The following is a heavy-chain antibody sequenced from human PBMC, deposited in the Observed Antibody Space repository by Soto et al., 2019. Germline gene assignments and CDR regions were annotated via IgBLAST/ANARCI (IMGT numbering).Heavy chain of an antibody. J-gene: IGHJ6*03. Sequence: QVQLVESGGGVVQPGRSLRLSCAASGFTFSSYGMHWVRQAPGKGLEWVAVIWYDGSNKYYADSVKGRFTISRDNSKNTLYLQMNSLRAEDTAVYYCARGGYYDFWSGYREYYYYIDVWGKGTTVTVSS. V-gene: IGHV3-33*01. CDR3: ARGGYYDFWSGYREYYYYIDV. CDR1: GFTFSSYG. D-gene: IGHD3-3*01. CDR2: IWYDGSNK.